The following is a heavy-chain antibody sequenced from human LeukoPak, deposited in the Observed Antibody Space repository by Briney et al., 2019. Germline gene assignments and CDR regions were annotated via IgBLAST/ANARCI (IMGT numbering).Heavy chain of an antibody. V-gene: IGHV4-59*01. D-gene: IGHD3-3*01. J-gene: IGHJ5*02. CDR1: GGSISSYY. CDR2: IYYSGST. CDR3: ARDQDYDFWSGYYRAMARGPSGWFDP. Sequence: SETLSLTCTVSGGSISSYYWSWIRQPPGKGLEWIGYIYYSGSTNYNPSLKSRVTISVDTSKNQFSLKLSSVTAADTAVYYCARDQDYDFWSGYYRAMARGPSGWFDPWGQGTLVTVSS.